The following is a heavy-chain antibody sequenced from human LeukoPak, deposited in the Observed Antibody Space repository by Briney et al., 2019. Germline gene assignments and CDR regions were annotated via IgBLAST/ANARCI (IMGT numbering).Heavy chain of an antibody. D-gene: IGHD2-15*01. CDR2: ISGSGGST. Sequence: GGSLRLSCVASGFTFSSYAMSWVRQAPGKGLEWVSAISGSGGSTYYADSVKGRFTISRDNSKNTLYLQMNSLRAEDTAVYYCAKGRYCSGGSCYPHFDYWGQGTLVTVSS. J-gene: IGHJ4*02. V-gene: IGHV3-23*01. CDR1: GFTFSSYA. CDR3: AKGRYCSGGSCYPHFDY.